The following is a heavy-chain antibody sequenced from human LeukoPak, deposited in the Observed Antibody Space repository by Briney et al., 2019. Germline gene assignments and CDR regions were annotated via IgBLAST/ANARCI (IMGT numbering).Heavy chain of an antibody. Sequence: GGSLRLSCVDSGFTFTNAWMSWVRQAPGEGLEWIGRIKSKTDGETTNYAEPVRGRFTISRDDSKSAVYLQMNSLRIEDTAVYYCTTDLGTYYHGSQRLIPIDYWGQGTLVTVSS. CDR1: GFTFTNAW. CDR2: IKSKTDGETT. CDR3: TTDLGTYYHGSQRLIPIDY. D-gene: IGHD3-10*01. V-gene: IGHV3-15*06. J-gene: IGHJ4*02.